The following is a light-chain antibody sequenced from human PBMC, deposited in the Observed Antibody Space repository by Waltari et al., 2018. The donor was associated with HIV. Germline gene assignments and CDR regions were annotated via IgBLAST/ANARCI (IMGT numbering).Light chain of an antibody. Sequence: QSVLTQVSSASGTPGQRVTISCSGSRSNIGSNSVTWYQQFPGKAPKLLIHSTNPRPSGCSDRFAGSKSGTSASLDISGLQSGDEADYYCASWDDSVNLYVVFGGGTRLTVL. V-gene: IGLV1-44*01. CDR3: ASWDDSVNLYVV. J-gene: IGLJ3*02. CDR1: RSNIGSNS. CDR2: STN.